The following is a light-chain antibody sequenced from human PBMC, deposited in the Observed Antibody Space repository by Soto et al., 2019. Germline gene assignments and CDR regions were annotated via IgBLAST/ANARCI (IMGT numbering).Light chain of an antibody. CDR2: WAS. J-gene: IGKJ4*01. Sequence: DIVMAQSPDSLAACLCERATINGNSTQSILYSSKNRNHLAWYQQRPGQPPKVLIYWASTRESGVHDRFSGSGSGTDFTLTIRSLQAEDVAVYYCEQYYSTPSCGGGTKVDIK. V-gene: IGKV4-1*01. CDR3: EQYYSTPS. CDR1: QSILYSSKNRNH.